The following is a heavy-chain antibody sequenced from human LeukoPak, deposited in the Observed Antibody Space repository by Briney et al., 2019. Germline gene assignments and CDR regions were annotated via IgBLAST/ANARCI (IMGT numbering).Heavy chain of an antibody. CDR2: INSDGSST. CDR3: ARGSFDYGSSSWFDP. CDR1: GFTFSSYW. J-gene: IGHJ5*02. V-gene: IGHV3-74*01. D-gene: IGHD3-10*01. Sequence: GGSLRLSCAASGFTFSSYWMHWVRQAPGKGLVWVSRINSDGSSTSYADSVKGRFTISRDNAKNTLYLQMNSLRAEDTAVYYCARGSFDYGSSSWFDPWGRGTLVTVSS.